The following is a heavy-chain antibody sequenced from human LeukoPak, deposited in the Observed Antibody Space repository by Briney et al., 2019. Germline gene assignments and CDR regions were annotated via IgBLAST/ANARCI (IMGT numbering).Heavy chain of an antibody. CDR1: GGTFSSYA. CDR3: ARDLPEYSSSSDY. J-gene: IGHJ4*02. CDR2: IIPILGIA. V-gene: IGHV1-69*04. D-gene: IGHD6-6*01. Sequence: SVKVSCKASGGTFSSYAISWVRQAPGQGLEWMGRIIPILGIANYAQKFQGRVTITADKSTSTAYMELSSLRSEDTAVYYCARDLPEYSSSSDYWGQGTLVTVSS.